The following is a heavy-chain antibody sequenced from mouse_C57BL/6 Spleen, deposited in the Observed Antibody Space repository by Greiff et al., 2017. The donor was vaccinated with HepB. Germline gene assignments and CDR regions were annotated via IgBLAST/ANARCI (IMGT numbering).Heavy chain of an antibody. D-gene: IGHD2-2*01. V-gene: IGHV1-15*01. CDR1: GYTFTDYE. CDR2: IDPETGGT. J-gene: IGHJ3*01. Sequence: QVQLQQSGAELVRPGASVTLSCKASGYTFTDYEMHWVKQTPVHGLEWIGAIDPETGGTAYNQKFKGKAILTADKSSSTAYMELRSLTSEDSAVYYCTRRTSTMVTKGFAYWGQGTLVTVSA. CDR3: TRRTSTMVTKGFAY.